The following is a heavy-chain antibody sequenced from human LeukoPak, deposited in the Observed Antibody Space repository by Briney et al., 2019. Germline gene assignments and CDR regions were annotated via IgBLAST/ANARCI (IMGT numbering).Heavy chain of an antibody. Sequence: GGSLRLSCAASGFTLSTFWMTWVRQAPGKGLEWVSAISGSGGSTYYADSVKGRFTISRDNSKNTLYLQMNSLRAEDTAVYYCAKDRSYSGSYGVYWGQGTLVTVSS. CDR2: ISGSGGST. D-gene: IGHD1-26*01. CDR3: AKDRSYSGSYGVY. J-gene: IGHJ4*02. V-gene: IGHV3-23*01. CDR1: GFTLSTFW.